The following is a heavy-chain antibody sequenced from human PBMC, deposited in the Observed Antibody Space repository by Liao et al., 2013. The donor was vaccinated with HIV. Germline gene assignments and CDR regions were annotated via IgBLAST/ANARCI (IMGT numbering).Heavy chain of an antibody. J-gene: IGHJ3*02. CDR3: ARIPDFGVAVDVFDI. Sequence: QVQLQESGPGLVKPSETLSLTCTVSGGSLTSYYWSWIRQPAGKGLEWIGRIFSGGITDYNPSLRRRVTLSIDMSQNSFSLRLNSVTAADTAVYYCARIPDFGVAVDVFDIWGQGTMVTVSS. CDR1: GGSLTSYY. CDR2: IFSGGIT. D-gene: IGHD3-3*01. V-gene: IGHV4-4*07.